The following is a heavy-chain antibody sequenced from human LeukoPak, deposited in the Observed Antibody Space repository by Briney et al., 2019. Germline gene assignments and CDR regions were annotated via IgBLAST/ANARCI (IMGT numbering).Heavy chain of an antibody. V-gene: IGHV4-59*01. CDR3: ARGSRYYYGSGSYQYYFDY. CDR2: IYYSGST. CDR1: GGSISTYY. Sequence: SETLSLTCTVSGGSISTYYWSWIRQPPGKGLEWIAYIYYSGSTNYNPSLKSRVTISVDTSNNQFSLRLSSVTAADTAVYYCARGSRYYYGSGSYQYYFDYWGQGTLVAVSS. D-gene: IGHD3-10*01. J-gene: IGHJ4*02.